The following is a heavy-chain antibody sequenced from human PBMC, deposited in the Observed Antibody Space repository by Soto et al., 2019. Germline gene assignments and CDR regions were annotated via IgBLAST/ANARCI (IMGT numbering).Heavy chain of an antibody. CDR1: GFTFSSHG. V-gene: IGHV3-33*01. Sequence: PGGSLRLSCAASGFTFSSHGMHWVRQAPCKGLEWVAVIWFDGSNKYYADSVKGRFTISRDNSKNTLYLQMNSLRAEDTAVYYFARDRGYSGYDSPRYYYGMDVWGQGTTVTVSS. CDR3: ARDRGYSGYDSPRYYYGMDV. D-gene: IGHD5-12*01. J-gene: IGHJ6*02. CDR2: IWFDGSNK.